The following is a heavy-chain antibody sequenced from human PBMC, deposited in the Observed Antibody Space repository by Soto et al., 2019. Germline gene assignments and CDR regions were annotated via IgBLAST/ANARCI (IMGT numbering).Heavy chain of an antibody. J-gene: IGHJ4*02. V-gene: IGHV3-23*01. CDR3: AKERIVTMIVVVGH. D-gene: IGHD3-22*01. Sequence: GGFLRLSCAASGVTFSSYAMSWVRQAPGKGLEWVSAISGSGGSTYYADSVKGRFTISRDNSKNTLYLQMNSLRAEDTAVYYCAKERIVTMIVVVGHWGQGTLVTVSS. CDR1: GVTFSSYA. CDR2: ISGSGGST.